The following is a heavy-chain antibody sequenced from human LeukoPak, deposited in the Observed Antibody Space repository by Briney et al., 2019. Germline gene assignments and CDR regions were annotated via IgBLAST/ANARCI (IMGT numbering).Heavy chain of an antibody. J-gene: IGHJ6*03. V-gene: IGHV3-74*01. CDR3: AKDRGGRRYYYYYYMDV. Sequence: TGGSLRLSCAASGFTFSSYWMHWVRQAPGKGLVWVSRLKSDGSSTSYADSVKGRFTISRDNAKNTLYLQMNSLRAEDTAVYYCAKDRGGRRYYYYYYMDVWGKGTTVTVSS. CDR2: LKSDGSST. D-gene: IGHD3-10*01. CDR1: GFTFSSYW.